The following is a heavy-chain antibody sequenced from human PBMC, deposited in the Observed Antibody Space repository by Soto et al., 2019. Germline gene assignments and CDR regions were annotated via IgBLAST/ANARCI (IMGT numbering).Heavy chain of an antibody. V-gene: IGHV2-5*02. D-gene: IGHD2-2*01. J-gene: IGHJ6*02. CDR2: IYWDDDK. Sequence: QITLKESGPPLVKPTQTLTLTCTFSGFSLITDGVGVGWIRQPPGKALEWLALIYWDDDKRYRPSLKSRLTITKDTAKNQVVLTMTNMDPVATGTYYCAHIEIPAVYGMDVWGQGTTVTVSS. CDR1: GFSLITDGVG. CDR3: AHIEIPAVYGMDV.